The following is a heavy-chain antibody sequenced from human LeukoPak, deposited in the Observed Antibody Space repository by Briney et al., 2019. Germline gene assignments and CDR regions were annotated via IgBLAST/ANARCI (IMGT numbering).Heavy chain of an antibody. Sequence: GGSLRLSCSASGFPFSSYAMHWVRQAPGKGLKYVSAISDSGGSTYYADSVKGSFTISRDNSKNTLYLQMSSLRAEDTAVYFCVRGYSFGPYGMDVWGQGTTVTVSS. CDR3: VRGYSFGPYGMDV. J-gene: IGHJ6*02. CDR2: ISDSGGST. D-gene: IGHD2-15*01. V-gene: IGHV3-64D*09. CDR1: GFPFSSYA.